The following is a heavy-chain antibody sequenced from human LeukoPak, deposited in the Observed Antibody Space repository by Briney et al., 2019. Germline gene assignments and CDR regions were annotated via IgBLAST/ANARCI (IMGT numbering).Heavy chain of an antibody. Sequence: GASVKVSCKASGYTFTSYGISWVRQAPGQGLEWMGWISAYNGNTNYAQKLQGRVTMTTDTSTSTAYMELRSLRSDDTAVYYCASSGYYGSVLPGYYYYMDVWGKGTTVTVSS. CDR1: GYTFTSYG. V-gene: IGHV1-18*01. CDR2: ISAYNGNT. CDR3: ASSGYYGSVLPGYYYYMDV. J-gene: IGHJ6*03. D-gene: IGHD3-10*01.